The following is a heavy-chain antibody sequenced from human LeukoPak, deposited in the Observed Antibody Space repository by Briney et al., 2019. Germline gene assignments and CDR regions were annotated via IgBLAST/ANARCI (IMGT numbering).Heavy chain of an antibody. V-gene: IGHV7-4-1*02. CDR1: GFTFTSHD. CDR2: INTNTGNP. CDR3: AREFLSGYYYDSSPYYGMDV. Sequence: ASVKVSCKTSGFTFTSHDYNWVRQAPGQGLEWMGWINTNTGNPTYAQGFTGRFVFSLDTSVSTAYLQISSLKAEDTAVYYCAREFLSGYYYDSSPYYGMDVWGQGTTVTVSS. J-gene: IGHJ6*02. D-gene: IGHD3-22*01.